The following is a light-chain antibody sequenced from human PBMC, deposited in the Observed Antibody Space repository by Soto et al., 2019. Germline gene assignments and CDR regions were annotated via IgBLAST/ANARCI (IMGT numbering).Light chain of an antibody. J-gene: IGLJ1*01. CDR2: EVS. Sequence: ALTQPASVSGSPGQSITISCTGTSSDVGGYDYVSWYQQHPGKAPKLMIYEVSNRPSGVSSRFSGSKSGSTASLTISGLQAEDEADYYCSSYTSSSTYVFGTGTKVTVL. CDR3: SSYTSSSTYV. V-gene: IGLV2-14*01. CDR1: SSDVGGYDY.